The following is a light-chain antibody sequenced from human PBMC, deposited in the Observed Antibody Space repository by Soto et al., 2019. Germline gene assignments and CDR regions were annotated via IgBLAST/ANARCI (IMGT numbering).Light chain of an antibody. CDR1: SSDVGTYDY. V-gene: IGLV2-11*01. J-gene: IGLJ1*01. CDR3: CSYAGNYTYV. CDR2: DVT. Sequence: QSALTQPRSVSGSPGQSVTISCTGTSSDVGTYDYVSWYQQYPGKAPKFMIYDVTKRPSGVPDRFSGSKSGNTASLTISGLQAEDEADYYCCSYAGNYTYVFGGGTKVTVL.